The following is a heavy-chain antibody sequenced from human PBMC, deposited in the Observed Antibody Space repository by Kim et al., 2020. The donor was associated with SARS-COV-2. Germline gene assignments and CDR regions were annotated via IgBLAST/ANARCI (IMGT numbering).Heavy chain of an antibody. Sequence: SETLSLTCTVSGGSISSYYWSWIRQPPGKGLEWIGYIYYSGSNNYNPSLKSRVSISVEPSKNQSTLKLMAVTAADTPAFYCSRPRAWCCSYFVYGHQG. CDR3: SRPRAWCCSYFVY. D-gene: IGHD2-8*02. J-gene: IGHJ4*02. CDR1: GGSISSYY. CDR2: IYYSGSN. V-gene: IGHV4-59*13.